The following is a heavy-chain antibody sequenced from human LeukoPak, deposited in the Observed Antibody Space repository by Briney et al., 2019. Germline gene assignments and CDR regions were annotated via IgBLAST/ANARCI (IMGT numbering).Heavy chain of an antibody. J-gene: IGHJ4*02. V-gene: IGHV4-34*01. CDR1: GGSFSGYY. CDR2: INHSGST. CDR3: ARGFVFWFRFNYLDY. Sequence: PSETLSLTCAVYGGSFSGYYWSWIRQPPGKGLEWIGEINHSGSTNYNPSLKSRVTISVDTSKNQFSLKLSSVTAADTAVYYCARGFVFWFRFNYLDYWGQGTLVTVSS. D-gene: IGHD3-10*01.